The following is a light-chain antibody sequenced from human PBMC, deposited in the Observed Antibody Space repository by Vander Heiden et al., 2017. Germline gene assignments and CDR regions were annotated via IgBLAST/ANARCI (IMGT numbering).Light chain of an antibody. V-gene: IGKV3-11*01. CDR2: DAS. CDR3: QQRSNWRYT. J-gene: IGKJ2*01. CDR1: QSVSSY. Sequence: PAPLSLSPGERATLSCRASQSVSSYLAWYQQKPGQAPRLLIYDASNRATGIPARFSGSGSGTDFTLTISSLEPEDFAVYYCQQRSNWRYTFGQGTKLEIK.